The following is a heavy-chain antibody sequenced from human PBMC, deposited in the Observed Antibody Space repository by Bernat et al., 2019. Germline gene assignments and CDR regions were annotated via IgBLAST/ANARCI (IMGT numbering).Heavy chain of an antibody. Sequence: EVQVLESGGGLVQPGGSLRLSCAASGFTFNSYAMNWVRQAPGKGLEWVSGISGSGTTTFYADSVKGRFTISRDNSKNSVFLHMNSLRAEDTAVYYCVKVSAFWGYEDYFDNWGQGTLVTVSS. CDR1: GFTFNSYA. J-gene: IGHJ4*02. D-gene: IGHD3-16*01. CDR2: ISGSGTTT. V-gene: IGHV3-23*01. CDR3: VKVSAFWGYEDYFDN.